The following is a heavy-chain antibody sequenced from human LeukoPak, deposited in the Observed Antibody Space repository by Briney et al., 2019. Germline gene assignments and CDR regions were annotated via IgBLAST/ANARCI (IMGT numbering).Heavy chain of an antibody. V-gene: IGHV4-34*01. J-gene: IGHJ5*02. CDR2: INHNGNT. CDR1: GASFRAYY. Sequence: SETLSLTCAVSGASFRAYYWTWIRQPPGKGLEWIGEINHNGNTDYNPSLKSRVTISVDTSNEQFSLKLSSVTAADTAVYYCARGPIWSRSSRNYFDPWGQGNLVTVSS. D-gene: IGHD1-7*01. CDR3: ARGPIWSRSSRNYFDP.